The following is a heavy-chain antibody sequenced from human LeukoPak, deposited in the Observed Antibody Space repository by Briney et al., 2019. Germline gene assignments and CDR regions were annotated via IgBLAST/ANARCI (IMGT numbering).Heavy chain of an antibody. Sequence: SETLSLTCAVYGGTFSGYYWSWIRQPPGKRLEWVGESNDSGGTNYNPSLKSRVTISVDTSKNQFSLKLSSVTAADTAVYYCAREGWRLRYFDAWGQGTLVTVSS. CDR2: SNDSGGT. J-gene: IGHJ4*02. CDR3: AREGWRLRYFDA. V-gene: IGHV4-34*01. D-gene: IGHD5-12*01. CDR1: GGTFSGYY.